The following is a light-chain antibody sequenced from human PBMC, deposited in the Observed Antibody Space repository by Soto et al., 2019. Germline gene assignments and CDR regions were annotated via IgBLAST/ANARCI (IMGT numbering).Light chain of an antibody. CDR3: QQYNNWPPWT. V-gene: IGKV3-15*01. J-gene: IGKJ1*01. CDR2: GAS. Sequence: EIVMTQSPATLSVSPGERVTLSCRASQSVRSDLAWYQQKPGQAPRLLIYGASTRATGIPARFSGSGSGTDFTLTVSSLQSEDCAVYCCQQYNNWPPWTFGRGTRVEVK. CDR1: QSVRSD.